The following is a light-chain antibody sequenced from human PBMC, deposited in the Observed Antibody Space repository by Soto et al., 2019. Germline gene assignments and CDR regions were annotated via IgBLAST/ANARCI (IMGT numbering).Light chain of an antibody. J-gene: IGKJ1*01. CDR1: QSVSRN. CDR3: QQYNNWPRT. V-gene: IGKV3-15*01. CDR2: GAS. Sequence: EIVMTQSPATLSVSPGERATLSCRASQSVSRNLAWYQQKPGQAPRLLIYGASTRATGIPARFSGSGSGTEFNLTISILQSEDFAVYYCQQYNNWPRTFGQGTKVEIK.